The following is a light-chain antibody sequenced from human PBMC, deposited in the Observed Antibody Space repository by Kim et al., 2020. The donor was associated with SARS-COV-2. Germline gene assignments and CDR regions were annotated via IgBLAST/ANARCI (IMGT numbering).Light chain of an antibody. J-gene: IGKJ4*01. V-gene: IGKV3-20*01. CDR3: HQYGSSSR. CDR1: QTISDNY. CDR2: GAS. Sequence: SLFPGERATLSCRASQTISDNYLAWYQQKPGQAPRLLIYGASSRATGIPDRFSGRGSGTDFTLTISRLEPEDFAVYYCHQYGSSSRFGGGTKLEI.